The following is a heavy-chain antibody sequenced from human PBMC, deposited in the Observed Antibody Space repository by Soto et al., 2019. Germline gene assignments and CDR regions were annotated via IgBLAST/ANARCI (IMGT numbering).Heavy chain of an antibody. V-gene: IGHV4-4*02. CDR2: IYHSGST. CDR3: ARVTFYEFLTGYPELYYFDY. J-gene: IGHJ4*02. D-gene: IGHD3-9*01. Sequence: KTSETLSLTCAVSGGSISSSNWWSWVRQPPGKGLEWIGEIYHSGSTNYNPSPKSRVTISQDKSKNQFSLKLSSVTAADTAVYYCARVTFYEFLTGYPELYYFDYWGQGALVTVSS. CDR1: GGSISSSNW.